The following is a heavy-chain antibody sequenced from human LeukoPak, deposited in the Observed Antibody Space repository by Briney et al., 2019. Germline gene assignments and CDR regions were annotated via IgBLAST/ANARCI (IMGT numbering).Heavy chain of an antibody. CDR1: GGSISSGGYY. CDR3: AAGHCSGGSCYSGY. D-gene: IGHD2-15*01. V-gene: IGHV4-39*07. CDR2: INHSGST. J-gene: IGHJ4*02. Sequence: SETLSLTCTVSGGSISSGGYYWSWIRQPPGKGLEWIGEINHSGSTNYNPSLKSRVTISVDTSKNQFSLKLSSVTAADTAVYYCAAGHCSGGSCYSGYWGQGTLVTVSS.